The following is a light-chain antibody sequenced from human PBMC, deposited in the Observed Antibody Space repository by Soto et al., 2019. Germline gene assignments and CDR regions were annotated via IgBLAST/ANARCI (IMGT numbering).Light chain of an antibody. CDR3: QQYNSYSGM. CDR2: DAS. Sequence: DIQMTQSPSTLSASVGDRVTITCRASQTIGSWLAWYQQKPGRAPKLLIFDASSLESGVPSRFSGNGSGTEFTLTISGLQPDDFASYYCQQYNSYSGMFGQGTKVDI. J-gene: IGKJ1*01. V-gene: IGKV1-5*01. CDR1: QTIGSW.